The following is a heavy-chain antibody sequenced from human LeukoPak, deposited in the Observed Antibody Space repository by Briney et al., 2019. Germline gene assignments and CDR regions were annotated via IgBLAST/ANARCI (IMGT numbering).Heavy chain of an antibody. Sequence: SETLSLTCAVYGGSFSGYFWSWIRQPPEKGLEWIGEINHSGSTNYNPSLKSRVTISVDTSKNQFSLKLSSVTAADTAVYYCARGGVVPAARSNWFDPWGQGTLVTVSS. CDR1: GGSFSGYF. D-gene: IGHD2-2*01. CDR3: ARGGVVPAARSNWFDP. V-gene: IGHV4-34*01. CDR2: INHSGST. J-gene: IGHJ5*02.